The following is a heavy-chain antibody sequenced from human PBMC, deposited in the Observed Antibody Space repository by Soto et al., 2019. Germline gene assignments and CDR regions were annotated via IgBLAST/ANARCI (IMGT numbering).Heavy chain of an antibody. D-gene: IGHD3-10*01. CDR3: ARAQGGDYYYYGMDV. CDR1: GYTFTSYA. J-gene: IGHJ6*02. V-gene: IGHV1-3*01. Sequence: ASVKVSCKASGYTFTSYAMHWVRQAPGQRLEWMGWINAGNGNTKYSQKFQGRVTITRDASASTAYMELGSLRSEDTAVYYCARAQGGDYYYYGMDVWGQGTTVTGS. CDR2: INAGNGNT.